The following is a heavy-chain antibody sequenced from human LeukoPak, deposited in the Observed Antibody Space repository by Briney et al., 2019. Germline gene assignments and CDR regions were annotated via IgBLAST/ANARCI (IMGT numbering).Heavy chain of an antibody. J-gene: IGHJ4*02. V-gene: IGHV4-34*01. CDR1: GGSFSDYY. CDR3: ARDPGGY. CDR2: INHSGST. Sequence: SETLSLTCAVYGGSFSDYYWSWIRQPPGKGLERIGEINHSGSTNYNPSLKSRVTVSVDTSKNQFSLKLTSVTAADTAVYYCARDPGGYWGQGTLVTVSS. D-gene: IGHD1-14*01.